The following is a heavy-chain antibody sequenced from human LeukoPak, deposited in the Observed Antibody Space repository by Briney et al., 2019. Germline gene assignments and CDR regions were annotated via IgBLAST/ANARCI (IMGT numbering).Heavy chain of an antibody. CDR3: ARSRTAYYRYFDS. J-gene: IGHJ4*02. D-gene: IGHD3-22*01. Sequence: SQTLSLTCTVSGGSISRGVYSWSWLRQLPGQGLVGIGYIYHSETTYYNPSQQSRVTISVDRSKNRFSLKLTSVTAADTAVYYCARSRTAYYRYFDSWGQGTLVTVSS. CDR1: GGSISRGVYS. CDR2: IYHSETT. V-gene: IGHV4-30-2*01.